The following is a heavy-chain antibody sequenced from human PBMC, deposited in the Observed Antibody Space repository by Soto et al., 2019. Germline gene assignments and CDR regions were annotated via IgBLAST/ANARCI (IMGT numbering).Heavy chain of an antibody. D-gene: IGHD2-15*01. J-gene: IGHJ3*02. Sequence: QVQLVQSGAEVKKPGSSVKVSCKASGGTFSSYAISWVRQAPGQGLEWMGGIIPIFGTANYAQKFQGRVTITADESTSTAYMELSSLRSEDTAVYYCARGGCSGGSCYSRDAFDIWGQGIMVTVSS. CDR2: IIPIFGTA. V-gene: IGHV1-69*01. CDR3: ARGGCSGGSCYSRDAFDI. CDR1: GGTFSSYA.